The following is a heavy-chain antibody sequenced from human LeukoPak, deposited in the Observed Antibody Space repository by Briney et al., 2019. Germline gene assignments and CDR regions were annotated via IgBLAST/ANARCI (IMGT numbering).Heavy chain of an antibody. Sequence: GRSLRLSCAASGFTFSSYAMHWVRQAPGKGLEWVAAISYDGSNKYYADSVKGRFTISRDNSKNTLYLQMNSLRAEDTAVYYCAKLPLLLRDYFDYWGQGTLVTVSS. J-gene: IGHJ4*02. CDR1: GFTFSSYA. D-gene: IGHD3-22*01. V-gene: IGHV3-30-3*02. CDR3: AKLPLLLRDYFDY. CDR2: ISYDGSNK.